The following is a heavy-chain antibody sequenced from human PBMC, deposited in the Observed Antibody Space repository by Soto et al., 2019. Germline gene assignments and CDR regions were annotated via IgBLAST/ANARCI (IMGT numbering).Heavy chain of an antibody. D-gene: IGHD5-18*01. J-gene: IGHJ5*02. CDR1: GYTFTNND. CDR3: ARMASFGSLNWFDP. Sequence: ASVKVSCKASGYTFTNNDVTWVRQATGQGLEWMGWMNPGSGDTGYAQKFQGRVTMTRNISIATAYMELSSLRSEDTAIYYCARMASFGSLNWFDPWGQGTLVTVS. CDR2: MNPGSGDT. V-gene: IGHV1-8*01.